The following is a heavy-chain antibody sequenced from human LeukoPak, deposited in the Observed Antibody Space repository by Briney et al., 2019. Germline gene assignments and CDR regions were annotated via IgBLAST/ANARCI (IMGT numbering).Heavy chain of an antibody. V-gene: IGHV1-46*01. J-gene: IGHJ4*02. CDR2: INPSGGST. CDR1: GYTFTSYG. D-gene: IGHD3-22*01. Sequence: ASVKVSCKASGYTFTSYGISWVRQAPGQGLEWMGIINPSGGSTSYAQKFQGRVTMTRDTSTSTVYMELSSLRSEDTAVYYCARGGSPYDSSGYYDYWGQGTLVTVSS. CDR3: ARGGSPYDSSGYYDY.